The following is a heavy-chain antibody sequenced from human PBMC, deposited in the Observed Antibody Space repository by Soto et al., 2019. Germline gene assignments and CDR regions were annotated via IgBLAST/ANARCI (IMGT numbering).Heavy chain of an antibody. J-gene: IGHJ4*02. Sequence: SETLSLTCAVSGGSISRDYWSWIRQPPGKGLEWIGYIHYSGSTNHNPSLKSRVTISVDTSKNQVFLKLSSVTAADTAVYYCARQGDSSGYHLDYWGQGTLVTVSS. CDR2: IHYSGST. CDR1: GGSISRDY. D-gene: IGHD3-22*01. CDR3: ARQGDSSGYHLDY. V-gene: IGHV4-59*08.